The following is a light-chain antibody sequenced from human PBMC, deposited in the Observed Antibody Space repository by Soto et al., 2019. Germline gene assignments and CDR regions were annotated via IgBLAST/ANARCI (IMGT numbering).Light chain of an antibody. CDR3: QQYHSWPA. CDR1: QSVFSS. CDR2: GSA. V-gene: IGKV3-15*01. J-gene: IGKJ1*01. Sequence: EIVMTQSPATLPVSPGERATLSCRASQSVFSSLAWYQQRPGQAPRLLIYGSATRATGIPDRFSGSGSGTEFTLTISSPQSEDSAVYYCQQYHSWPAFGQGTKVEIK.